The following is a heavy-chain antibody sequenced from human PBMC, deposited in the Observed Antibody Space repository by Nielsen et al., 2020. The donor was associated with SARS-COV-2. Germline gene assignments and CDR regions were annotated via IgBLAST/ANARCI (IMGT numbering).Heavy chain of an antibody. V-gene: IGHV3-66*01. CDR2: IYTDGST. D-gene: IGHD7-27*01. Sequence: GGSLRLSCGASGFTISSSFMSWVRQAAGKGLDWVSVIYTDGSTSHVDSVKGRFTISRDNSKNTLYLQMNSLRAEDTAVYYCARDNWGRMDVWGQGTTVTVSS. CDR1: GFTISSSF. CDR3: ARDNWGRMDV. J-gene: IGHJ6*02.